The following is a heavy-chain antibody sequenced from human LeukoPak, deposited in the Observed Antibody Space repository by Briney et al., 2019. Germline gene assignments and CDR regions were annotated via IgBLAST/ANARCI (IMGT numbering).Heavy chain of an antibody. V-gene: IGHV3-21*01. D-gene: IGHD3-10*01. CDR2: ISSSSSYI. Sequence: PGGSLRLSCAASGFTFSSYSMNWVRQAPGKGLEWVSSISSSSSYIYYADSVKGRFTISRDNAKNSLYLQMNSLRAEGTAVYYCARDPSFEALALDYWGQGTLVTVSS. J-gene: IGHJ4*02. CDR3: ARDPSFEALALDY. CDR1: GFTFSSYS.